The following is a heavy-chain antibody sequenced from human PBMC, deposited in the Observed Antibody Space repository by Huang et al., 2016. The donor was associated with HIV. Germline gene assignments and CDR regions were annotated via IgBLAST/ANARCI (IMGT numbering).Heavy chain of an antibody. CDR2: IDYSGRT. CDR3: ARDHHDFWRGYRRMYFFDH. Sequence: QVQLQESGPGLVKPSETLSLTCTVSGGSISTHYWSWIRQPPGKGLEWIGSIDYSGRTNYSPSRKSRVTILLDTSKNQFSLRVNAVTAADTAMYYCARDHHDFWRGYRRMYFFDHWGQGTLVTVSS. D-gene: IGHD3-3*01. CDR1: GGSISTHY. J-gene: IGHJ4*02. V-gene: IGHV4-59*11.